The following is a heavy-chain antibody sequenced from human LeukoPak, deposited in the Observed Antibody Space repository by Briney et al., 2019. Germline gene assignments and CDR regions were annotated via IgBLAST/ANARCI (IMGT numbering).Heavy chain of an antibody. CDR3: ARSQNYYGSGDY. D-gene: IGHD3-10*01. CDR1: GDSVSNGNYY. CDR2: IYYTGGT. J-gene: IGHJ4*02. V-gene: IGHV4-61*03. Sequence: SETLSLTCTVSGDSVSNGNYYWSWLRQPPGEALEWIGYIYYTGGTYYNPSLEGRVTISVDTSRNHFSVKLSSVTAADTAVYYCARSQNYYGSGDYWSQGTLVTVSS.